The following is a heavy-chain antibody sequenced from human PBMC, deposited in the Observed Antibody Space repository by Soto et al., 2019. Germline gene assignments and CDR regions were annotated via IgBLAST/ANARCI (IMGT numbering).Heavy chain of an antibody. CDR1: GGTFSSYA. CDR2: IIPIFGTA. D-gene: IGHD6-6*01. V-gene: IGHV1-69*13. Sequence: ASVEVSCKASGGTFSSYAMSWVRQAPGQGLEWMGGIIPIFGTANYAQKFQGRVTITADESTSTAYMELSSLRSEDTAVYYCASRDSSSSSYWFDPWGQGTLVTVSS. J-gene: IGHJ5*02. CDR3: ASRDSSSSSYWFDP.